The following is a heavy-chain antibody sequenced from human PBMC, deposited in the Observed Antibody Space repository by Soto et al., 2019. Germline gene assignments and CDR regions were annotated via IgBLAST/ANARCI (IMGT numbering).Heavy chain of an antibody. CDR1: GFTFSSYA. CDR2: ISGSGGST. CDR3: AKSLQLVLTGAGMDV. J-gene: IGHJ6*02. D-gene: IGHD6-13*01. V-gene: IGHV3-23*01. Sequence: GGSLRLSCAASGFTFSSYAMSWVRQAPGKELEWVSAISGSGGSTYYADSVKGRFTISRDNTKNTLYLQMNSLRAEDTAVYYCAKSLQLVLTGAGMDVWGQGTTVTVSS.